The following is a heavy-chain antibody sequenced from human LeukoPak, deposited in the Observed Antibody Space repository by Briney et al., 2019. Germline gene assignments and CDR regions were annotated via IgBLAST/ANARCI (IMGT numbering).Heavy chain of an antibody. D-gene: IGHD2-21*01. Sequence: SETLSLTCTVSGGSISSGSYYWSWIRQPAGKELEWIGRIYTSGSTNYNPSLKSRVTISVDTSKNEFSLKLSSVTAADTAVYYCARGRLVWCYYYMDVWGKGTTVTIS. CDR2: IYTSGST. V-gene: IGHV4-61*02. J-gene: IGHJ6*03. CDR3: ARGRLVWCYYYMDV. CDR1: GGSISSGSYY.